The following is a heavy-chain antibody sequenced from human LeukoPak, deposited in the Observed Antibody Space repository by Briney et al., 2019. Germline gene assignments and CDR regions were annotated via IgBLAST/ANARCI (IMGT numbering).Heavy chain of an antibody. CDR1: GYTFTGYH. Sequence: ASVKVSCKASGYTFTGYHMHWVRQAPGQGLEWMGWINPNSGGTNYAQKFQGRVTMTRDTSISTAYMELSRLRSDDTAVYYCARVFRQWLVRNAFDIWGQGTMVTVSS. CDR3: ARVFRQWLVRNAFDI. V-gene: IGHV1-2*02. D-gene: IGHD6-19*01. J-gene: IGHJ3*02. CDR2: INPNSGGT.